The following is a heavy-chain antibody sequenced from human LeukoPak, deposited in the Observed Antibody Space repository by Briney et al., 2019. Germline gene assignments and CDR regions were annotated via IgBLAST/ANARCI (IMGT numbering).Heavy chain of an antibody. V-gene: IGHV3-48*01. CDR1: GFTFSSYS. D-gene: IGHD2-21*01. CDR3: AREYCGGDCYSALDY. J-gene: IGHJ4*02. CDR2: ISSSSSRI. Sequence: PGGSLRLSCAASGFTFSSYSMNWVRQAPGKGLEWASYISSSSSRIYHADSVKGRFAISRDNAKNSLYLQMNSLRAEDTAVYYCAREYCGGDCYSALDYWGQGTLVTVSS.